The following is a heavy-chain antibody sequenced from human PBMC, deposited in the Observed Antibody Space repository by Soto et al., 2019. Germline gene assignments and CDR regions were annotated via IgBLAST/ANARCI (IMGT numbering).Heavy chain of an antibody. CDR1: GGSFSGYY. D-gene: IGHD3-10*01. CDR3: ARGLIESTMVPTTPTPHYGMDV. CDR2: INHSGST. V-gene: IGHV4-34*01. Sequence: QVQLQQWGAGLLKPSETLSLTCAVYGGSFSGYYWSWIRQPPGKGLEWIGEINHSGSTNYNPSLKGRVTISVDTSKNQFSRTLSSVTAADTAVYFCARGLIESTMVPTTPTPHYGMDVWGQGTTVTVSS. J-gene: IGHJ6*02.